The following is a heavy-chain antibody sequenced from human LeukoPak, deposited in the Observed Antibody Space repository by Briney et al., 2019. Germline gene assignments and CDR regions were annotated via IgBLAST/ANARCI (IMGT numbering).Heavy chain of an antibody. CDR1: GFIFSSYA. CDR2: ISGSGGST. D-gene: IGHD3-10*01. Sequence: GSLRLSCAASGFIFSSYAMSWVRQAPGKGLGWVSAISGSGGSTYYADSVKGRFTISRDNSKNTLYLQMNSLRAEDTAVYYCAKEYYYGSGSGGPFDYWGQGTLVTVSS. V-gene: IGHV3-23*01. J-gene: IGHJ4*02. CDR3: AKEYYYGSGSGGPFDY.